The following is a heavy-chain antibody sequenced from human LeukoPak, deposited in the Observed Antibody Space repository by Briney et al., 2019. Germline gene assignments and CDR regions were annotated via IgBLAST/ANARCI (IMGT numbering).Heavy chain of an antibody. V-gene: IGHV3-23*01. CDR2: ISGSGGST. D-gene: IGHD3-22*01. J-gene: IGHJ4*02. Sequence: GGSLRLSCAASGFTFSSYAMSRVRQAPGKGLEWVSAISGSGGSTYYADSVKGRFTISRDNSKNTLYLQMNSLRAEDTAVYYCAKASYYDSSGYRTGPYYFDYWGQGTLVTVSS. CDR1: GFTFSSYA. CDR3: AKASYYDSSGYRTGPYYFDY.